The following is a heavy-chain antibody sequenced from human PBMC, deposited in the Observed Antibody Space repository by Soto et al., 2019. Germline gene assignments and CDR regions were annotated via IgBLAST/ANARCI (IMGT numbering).Heavy chain of an antibody. J-gene: IGHJ3*02. V-gene: IGHV4-59*12. CDR1: GGSINSYY. CDR3: ARDSPRNYYDSSGYPKAFDI. D-gene: IGHD3-22*01. CDR2: IYYSGST. Sequence: KPSETLSLTCTVSGGSINSYYWSWIRQPPGKGLEWIGYIYYSGSTKYNPSLKSRVTISVDTSKSQFSLKLSSVTAADTAVYYCARDSPRNYYDSSGYPKAFDIWGQGTMVTVSS.